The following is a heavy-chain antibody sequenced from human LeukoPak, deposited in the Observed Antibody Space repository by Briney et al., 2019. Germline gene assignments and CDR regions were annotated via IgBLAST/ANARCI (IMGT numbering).Heavy chain of an antibody. V-gene: IGHV1-69*05. CDR2: IIPIFVTA. D-gene: IGHD5-24*01. CDR1: GGTFSSYA. CDR3: AATDGYIHRHPLYYFDY. J-gene: IGHJ4*02. Sequence: SVKVSCKASGGTFSSYAISWVRQAPGQGLEGMGGIIPIFVTANYAQKFQGRVTVITDDSTNTAYIEVSSLRYDDTAIYYCAATDGYIHRHPLYYFDYWGQGTLVIVSS.